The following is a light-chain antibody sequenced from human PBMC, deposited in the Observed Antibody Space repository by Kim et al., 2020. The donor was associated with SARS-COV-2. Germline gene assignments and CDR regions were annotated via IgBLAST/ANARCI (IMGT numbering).Light chain of an antibody. J-gene: IGLJ3*02. Sequence: SVKLTGTLSSGHSSYAIAWHQQQPEKGPRYLMKLNSDGSHSKGDGIPDRFSGSSSGAERYLTISSLQSEDEADYYCQTWGTGIRVFGGGTQLTVL. CDR3: QTWGTGIRV. CDR2: LNSDGSH. V-gene: IGLV4-69*01. CDR1: SGHSSYA.